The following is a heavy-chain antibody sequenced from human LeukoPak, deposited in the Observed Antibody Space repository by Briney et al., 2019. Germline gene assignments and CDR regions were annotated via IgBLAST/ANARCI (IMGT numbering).Heavy chain of an antibody. CDR2: MYPGDSDT. V-gene: IGHV5-51*01. D-gene: IGHD2-2*01. CDR3: ARHGIVVVPAASSSYYYYYMDV. Sequence: GESLKISCKGSGYSFTSYWIGWVRQMPGKGLEWMGIMYPGDSDTRYSPSFQGQVTISADKSISTAYLQWSSLKASDTAMYYCARHGIVVVPAASSSYYYYYMDVWGKGTTVTVSS. CDR1: GYSFTSYW. J-gene: IGHJ6*03.